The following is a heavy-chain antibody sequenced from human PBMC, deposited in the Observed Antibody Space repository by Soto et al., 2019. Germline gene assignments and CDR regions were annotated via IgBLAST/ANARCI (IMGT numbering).Heavy chain of an antibody. CDR1: GFTFSTYG. CDR2: IWYDGSNK. CDR3: GRDGALGDTAVVDS. J-gene: IGHJ4*02. Sequence: QVQLVESGGGVVQPGTSLRLSGAASGFTFSTYGMHWVRQAPGKGLEWVAVIWYDGSNKYHGDSLKGRFTISRDNSKNTLYLQINNLRAEDTAVYYCGRDGALGDTAVVDSWGQGTLVTVSS. D-gene: IGHD5-18*01. V-gene: IGHV3-33*01.